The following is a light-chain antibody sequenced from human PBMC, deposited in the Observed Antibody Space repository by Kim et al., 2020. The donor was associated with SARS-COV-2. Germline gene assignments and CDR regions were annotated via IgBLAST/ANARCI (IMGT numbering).Light chain of an antibody. CDR1: QSIDTW. J-gene: IGKJ4*01. CDR3: QQYYTYPLT. V-gene: IGKV1-5*03. Sequence: AFVGDRVTITCRATQSIDTWLAWFQQKPGRAPSLLIYKASTLESGVPSRFSGSGSGTEFTLTISSLQPDDFATYYCQQYYTYPLTFGGGTKLEI. CDR2: KAS.